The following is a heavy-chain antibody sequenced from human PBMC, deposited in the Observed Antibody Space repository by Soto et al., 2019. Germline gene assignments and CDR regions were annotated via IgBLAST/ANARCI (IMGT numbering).Heavy chain of an antibody. CDR3: AKGRDGSVTWYKGVN. J-gene: IGHJ4*02. V-gene: IGHV3-23*01. D-gene: IGHD3-22*01. CDR1: GFTFSSYA. Sequence: GGSLRLSCAASGFTFSSYAMNWVRQAPGKGLEWVSAITGSGGGAFYADSVKGRFTISRDNSRNTLYLQMNSLRVEDTAEYYCAKGRDGSVTWYKGVNWGQGTLVTVSS. CDR2: ITGSGGGA.